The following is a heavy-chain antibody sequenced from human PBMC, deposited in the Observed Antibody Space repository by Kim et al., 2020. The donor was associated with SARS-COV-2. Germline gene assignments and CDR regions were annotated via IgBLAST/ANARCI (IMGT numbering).Heavy chain of an antibody. J-gene: IGHJ4*02. V-gene: IGHV4-30-2*05. Sequence: STYHHPTLKSRVTISVDTSKNQFSLKLSSVTAADTAVYYCARDGYGGFDYWGQGTLVTVSS. CDR2: ST. CDR3: ARDGYGGFDY. D-gene: IGHD5-18*01.